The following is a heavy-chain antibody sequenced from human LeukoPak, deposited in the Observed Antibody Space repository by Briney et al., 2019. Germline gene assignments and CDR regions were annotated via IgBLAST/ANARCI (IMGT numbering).Heavy chain of an antibody. J-gene: IGHJ6*03. D-gene: IGHD5-24*01. CDR3: ARGETMDV. CDR2: INEDGTEK. CDR1: DFSFETYW. Sequence: GGSLRLSSVALDFSFETYWMSWVRQAPGKGPQWVANINEDGTEKHYVGSVRGRFTISRDNAESSLHLQMNSLRPDDLGVYYCARGETMDVWGKGTMVTVSS. V-gene: IGHV3-7*01.